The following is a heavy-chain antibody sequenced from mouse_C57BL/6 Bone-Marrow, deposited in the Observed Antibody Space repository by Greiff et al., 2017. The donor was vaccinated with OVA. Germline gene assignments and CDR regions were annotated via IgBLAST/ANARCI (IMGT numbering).Heavy chain of an antibody. J-gene: IGHJ2*01. D-gene: IGHD2-4*01. Sequence: EVMLVESGEGLVKPGGSLKLSCAASGFTFSSYAMSWVRQTPEKRLEWVAYISSGGDYIYYADTVKGRFTISRDNARNTLYLQMSSLKSEDTAMYYCTRIYYDYGHFDYWGQGTTLTVSS. CDR1: GFTFSSYA. V-gene: IGHV5-9-1*02. CDR3: TRIYYDYGHFDY. CDR2: ISSGGDYI.